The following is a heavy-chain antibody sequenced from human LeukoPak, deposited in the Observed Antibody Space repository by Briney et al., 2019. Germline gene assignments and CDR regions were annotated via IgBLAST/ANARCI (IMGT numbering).Heavy chain of an antibody. CDR2: IYYSGST. CDR1: GGSISSSSYY. CDR3: ARELGDYYDSSGYVAEYFQH. D-gene: IGHD3-22*01. V-gene: IGHV4-39*02. J-gene: IGHJ1*01. Sequence: SETLSLTCTVSGGSISSSSYYWGWIRQPPGKGLEWIGSIYYSGSTYYNPSLKSRVTISADTSKNQFSLKLSSVTAADTAVYYCARELGDYYDSSGYVAEYFQHWGQGTLVTVSS.